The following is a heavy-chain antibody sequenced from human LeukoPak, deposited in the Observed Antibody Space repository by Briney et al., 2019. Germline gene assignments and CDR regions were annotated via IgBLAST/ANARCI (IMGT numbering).Heavy chain of an antibody. J-gene: IGHJ5*02. D-gene: IGHD1-20*01. CDR1: GYTFTGYY. Sequence: GGSVKVSCKASGYTFTGYYMHWVRQAPGQGLEWMGWINPNSGGTNYAQKFQGWVTMTRDTSISTAYMELSRLRSDDTAVYYCARVPPKYNWKAYNWFDPWGQGTLVTVSS. CDR2: INPNSGGT. CDR3: ARVPPKYNWKAYNWFDP. V-gene: IGHV1-2*04.